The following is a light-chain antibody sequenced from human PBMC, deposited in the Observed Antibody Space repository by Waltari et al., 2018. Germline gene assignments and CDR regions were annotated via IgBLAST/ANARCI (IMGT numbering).Light chain of an antibody. J-gene: IGKJ4*01. CDR2: DAS. CDR1: QGISSA. CDR3: QQFNNYPL. Sequence: AFQLTQSPSSLSASVGDRVTITCRASQGISSALAWYQQKPGKAPKLLIYDASSLESGVPSRFSGSGSGTDFTLTISSLQPEDFATYYCQQFNNYPLFGGGTKVEIK. V-gene: IGKV1D-13*01.